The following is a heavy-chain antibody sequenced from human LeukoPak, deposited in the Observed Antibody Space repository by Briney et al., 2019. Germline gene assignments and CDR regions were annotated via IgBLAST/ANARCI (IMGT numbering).Heavy chain of an antibody. CDR3: ARSTIAARRHWFDP. Sequence: SETLSLTCAVYGGSFSGYYWSWIRQPPGKGLEWIGEINHSGSTNYNPSLKSRVTISVDTSKNQFSLKLSSVTAADTAVYYCARSTIAARRHWFDPWGQGTLVTVSS. V-gene: IGHV4-34*01. D-gene: IGHD6-6*01. J-gene: IGHJ5*02. CDR1: GGSFSGYY. CDR2: INHSGST.